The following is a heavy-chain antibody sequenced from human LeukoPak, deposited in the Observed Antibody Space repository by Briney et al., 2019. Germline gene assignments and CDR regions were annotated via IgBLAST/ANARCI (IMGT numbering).Heavy chain of an antibody. Sequence: GGSLRLSCAASGCTFSSYAMSWVRQAPGKGLEWVSAISGSGGSTYYTDSVKGRFTISRDNSKNTLYLQMNSLRAEDTAVYYCAKDPASYAQWRDDYWGQGTLVTVSS. V-gene: IGHV3-23*01. D-gene: IGHD6-19*01. CDR2: ISGSGGST. CDR1: GCTFSSYA. J-gene: IGHJ4*02. CDR3: AKDPASYAQWRDDY.